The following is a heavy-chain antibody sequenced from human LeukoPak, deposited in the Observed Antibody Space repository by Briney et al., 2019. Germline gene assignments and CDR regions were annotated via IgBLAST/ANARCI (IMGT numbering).Heavy chain of an antibody. CDR1: GGTFSSYA. Sequence: SVKVSCKASGGTFSSYAISWVRQAPGQGLEWMGGIIPIFGTANYAQKFQGRVTITADKSTSTAYMELSSLRSEDTAVYYCAREATVVVAALRSELQYYYYMDVWGKGTTVTVSS. D-gene: IGHD2-15*01. CDR3: AREATVVVAALRSELQYYYYMDV. V-gene: IGHV1-69*06. J-gene: IGHJ6*03. CDR2: IIPIFGTA.